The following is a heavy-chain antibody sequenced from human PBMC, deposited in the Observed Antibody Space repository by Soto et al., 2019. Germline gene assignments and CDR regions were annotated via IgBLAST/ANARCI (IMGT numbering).Heavy chain of an antibody. CDR3: ARRAVAGPID. CDR1: GGSISSSSYY. Sequence: SETLSLTCTVSGGSISSSSYYWGWIRQPPGKGLEWIGSIYYSGSTYYNPSLKSRVTISVDTSKNQFSLKLSSVTAADTAVYYCARRAVAGPIDWGQGTMVTVSS. D-gene: IGHD6-19*01. CDR2: IYYSGST. J-gene: IGHJ3*01. V-gene: IGHV4-39*01.